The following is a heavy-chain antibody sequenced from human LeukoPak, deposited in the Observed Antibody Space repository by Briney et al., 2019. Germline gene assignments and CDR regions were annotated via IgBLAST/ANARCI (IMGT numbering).Heavy chain of an antibody. CDR3: ARGRFSGYGAD. CDR2: INPNSGGT. Sequence: GASVKVSCKASGYTFTDYFMHWVRQAPGQGLERMGWINPNSGGTNFAQKFQGRVTMTRDTSISTAYMELSSLTSDDTAVYYCARGRFSGYGADWGQGTLVTVSS. V-gene: IGHV1-2*02. J-gene: IGHJ4*02. D-gene: IGHD5-12*01. CDR1: GYTFTDYF.